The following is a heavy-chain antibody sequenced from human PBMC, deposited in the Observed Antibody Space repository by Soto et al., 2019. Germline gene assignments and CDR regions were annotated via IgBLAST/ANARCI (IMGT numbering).Heavy chain of an antibody. V-gene: IGHV1-69*06. J-gene: IGHJ4*02. Sequence: GASVKVSCKASGGTFSSYAISWVRQAPGQGLEWMGGIIPIFGTANYAQKFQGRVTITADKSTSTAYMELSSLRSEDTAVYYCARDAGDGSGYYYLDYWGQGTLVTVSS. CDR3: ARDAGDGSGYYYLDY. CDR2: IIPIFGTA. CDR1: GGTFSSYA. D-gene: IGHD3-22*01.